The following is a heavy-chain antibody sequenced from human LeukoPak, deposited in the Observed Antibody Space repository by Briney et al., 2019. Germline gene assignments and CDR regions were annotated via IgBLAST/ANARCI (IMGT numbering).Heavy chain of an antibody. V-gene: IGHV3-30*02. CDR2: IRYDASDK. J-gene: IGHJ4*02. CDR3: AKDKAFLAGYFDY. CDR1: GFTFSRHG. Sequence: GGSLRLSCAASGFTFSRHGMHWVRQAPGKGLEWVAFIRYDASDKYYADSVKGRFTISRDNSKNTLYLQMNSLRPEDTAVYYCAKDKAFLAGYFDYWGQGNLVTVSS.